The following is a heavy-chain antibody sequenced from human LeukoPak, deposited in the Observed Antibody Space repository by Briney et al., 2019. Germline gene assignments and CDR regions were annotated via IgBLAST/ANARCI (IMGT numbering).Heavy chain of an antibody. J-gene: IGHJ4*02. Sequence: PSETLSLTCTVSGGSISSSSYYWGWIRQPPGKELRWIASGYYSGRTNYSPSLKSRVTISVDTSEKQFSLQLNSVTAADTAVYYCARQGSAYYFDFWGQGLLVTVSS. V-gene: IGHV4-39*01. CDR3: ARQGSAYYFDF. CDR2: GYYSGRT. CDR1: GGSISSSSYY. D-gene: IGHD2-15*01.